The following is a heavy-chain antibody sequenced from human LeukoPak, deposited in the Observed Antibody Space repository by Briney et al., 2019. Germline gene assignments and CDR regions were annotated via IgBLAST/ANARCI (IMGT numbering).Heavy chain of an antibody. CDR3: AREKIEDYDSSGYPSY. V-gene: IGHV1-2*02. CDR1: GYTFTGYY. D-gene: IGHD3-22*01. Sequence: ASVKVSCKASGYTFTGYYMPWVRQAPGQGLEWMGWSNPNSGGTNNAQKFQGRVTITRHTSISTASIELSRLRSDDTAVYYCAREKIEDYDSSGYPSYWAQGTLVTVSS. J-gene: IGHJ4*02. CDR2: SNPNSGGT.